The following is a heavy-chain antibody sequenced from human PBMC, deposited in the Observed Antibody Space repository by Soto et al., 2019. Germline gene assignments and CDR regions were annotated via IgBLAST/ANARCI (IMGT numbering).Heavy chain of an antibody. V-gene: IGHV1-46*01. J-gene: IGHJ5*02. CDR1: GYTFTSYY. D-gene: IGHD3-22*01. CDR3: ARDLDSSGYYCVGSGTDVWVSKEDYWFDP. Sequence: ASVKVSCKASGYTFTSYYMHWVRQAPGQGLEWMGIINPSGGSTSYAQKFQGRVTMTRDTSTSTVYMELSSLRSEDTAVYYCARDLDSSGYYCVGSGTDVWVSKEDYWFDPWGQGTLVTVSS. CDR2: INPSGGST.